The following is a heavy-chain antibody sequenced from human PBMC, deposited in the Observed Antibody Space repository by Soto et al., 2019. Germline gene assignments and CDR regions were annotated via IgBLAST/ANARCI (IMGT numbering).Heavy chain of an antibody. CDR3: ASIDQLLWEHWFDP. CDR1: GGSISSSSYY. Sequence: QLLESGPGLVKPSETLSLTCTVSGGSISSSSYYWGWIRQPPGKGLEWIGSIYYSGSTYYNPSLKSRVTISVDTSKNQFSLKLSSVTAADTAVYYCASIDQLLWEHWFDPWGQGTLVTVSS. J-gene: IGHJ5*02. CDR2: IYYSGST. V-gene: IGHV4-39*01. D-gene: IGHD2-2*01.